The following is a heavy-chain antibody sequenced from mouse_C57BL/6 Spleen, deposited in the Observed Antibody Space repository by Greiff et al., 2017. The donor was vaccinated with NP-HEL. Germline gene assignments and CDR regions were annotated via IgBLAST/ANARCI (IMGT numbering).Heavy chain of an antibody. Sequence: EVLLVESGGGLVQPGGSLSLSCAASGFTFTDYYMSWVRQPPGQALEWLGFIRNKANGYTTEYSASVKGRFTISRDTSQSILYLQMNALRAEDSATYYCASLKNYFDYWGQGTTLTVSS. CDR1: GFTFTDYY. CDR3: ASLKNYFDY. J-gene: IGHJ2*01. CDR2: IRNKANGYTT. V-gene: IGHV7-3*01. D-gene: IGHD1-3*01.